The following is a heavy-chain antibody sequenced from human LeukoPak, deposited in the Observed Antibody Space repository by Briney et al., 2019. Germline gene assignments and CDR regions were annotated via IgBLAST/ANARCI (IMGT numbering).Heavy chain of an antibody. CDR1: GGSLSGYY. Sequence: SETLSLTCAVYGGSLSGYYYNWIRQPPGKGLEWIGEIKHSGSTNYNPSLKSRVTISVDTSKNQFSLKLNSVTAADTAVYYCASCSGSYSRNYFDYWGQGTLVTVSS. J-gene: IGHJ4*02. D-gene: IGHD1-26*01. V-gene: IGHV4-34*01. CDR3: ASCSGSYSRNYFDY. CDR2: IKHSGST.